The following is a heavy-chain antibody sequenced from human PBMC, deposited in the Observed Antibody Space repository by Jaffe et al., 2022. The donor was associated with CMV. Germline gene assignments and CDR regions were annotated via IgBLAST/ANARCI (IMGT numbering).Heavy chain of an antibody. CDR2: IYYSGST. Sequence: QLQLQESGPGLVKPSETLSLTCTVSGGSISSSSYYWGWIRQPPGKGLEWIGSIYYSGSTYYNPSLKSRVTISVDTSKNQFSLKLSSVTAADTAVYYCARHMAEWLSDYFDYWGQGTLVTVSS. D-gene: IGHD3-3*01. J-gene: IGHJ4*02. CDR3: ARHMAEWLSDYFDY. V-gene: IGHV4-39*01. CDR1: GGSISSSSYY.